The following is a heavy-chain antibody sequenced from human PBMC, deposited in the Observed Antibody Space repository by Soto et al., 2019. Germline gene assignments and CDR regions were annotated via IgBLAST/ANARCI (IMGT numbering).Heavy chain of an antibody. Sequence: EVQLVESGGGLVRPGGSLRLSCAASGFTFDSYDMHWVRQAAGKPLEWVSSIGTVGDTYYQDSVKGRFTFSRVNGKSSLSLQMNSLRVEDTAIYFCARGAPTGSFLFDYWGQGILVAVSS. V-gene: IGHV3-13*01. D-gene: IGHD1-26*01. CDR1: GFTFDSYD. J-gene: IGHJ4*02. CDR3: ARGAPTGSFLFDY. CDR2: IGTVGDT.